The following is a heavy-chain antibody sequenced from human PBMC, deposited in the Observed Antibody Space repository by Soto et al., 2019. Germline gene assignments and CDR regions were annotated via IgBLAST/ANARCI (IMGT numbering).Heavy chain of an antibody. Sequence: SETLSLTCAVYGGSFSGYYWSWIRQPPGKGLEWIGEINHSGSTNYNPSLKSRVTISVDTSKNQFSLKLTSVAAADTAVYYCARGEDAFFYYGLDVWGQGITVTVSS. V-gene: IGHV4-34*01. J-gene: IGHJ6*02. CDR3: ARGEDAFFYYGLDV. CDR2: INHSGST. CDR1: GGSFSGYY.